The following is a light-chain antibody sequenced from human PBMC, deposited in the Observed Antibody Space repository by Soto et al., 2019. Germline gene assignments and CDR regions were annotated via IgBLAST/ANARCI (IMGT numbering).Light chain of an antibody. CDR1: QGIRND. J-gene: IGKJ1*01. CDR3: LQDYSYPWT. CDR2: AAS. V-gene: IGKV1-6*01. Sequence: ALQMTQSPSSLSASVGDRVTITCRASQGIRNDLGWYQQKPGKGPKLLIYAASSLQSGVPSRFSGSRSGTDFTLPISSLQPEEFATYYSLQDYSYPWTFGQGNKFDI.